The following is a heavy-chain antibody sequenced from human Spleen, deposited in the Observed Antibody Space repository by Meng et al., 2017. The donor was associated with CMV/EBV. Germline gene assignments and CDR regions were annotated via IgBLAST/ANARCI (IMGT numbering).Heavy chain of an antibody. J-gene: IGHJ6*02. V-gene: IGHV3-43*01. Sequence: GESLKISCVASGFTFDDYTMHWVRQTPGKGLEWVSLISWNGETTYYADSVKGRVTISRDNSKHALFLQMNNLRTEDTALYYCASSWYCGTISCPGGMDVWGQGTTVTVSS. CDR1: GFTFDDYT. CDR3: ASSWYCGTISCPGGMDV. CDR2: ISWNGETT. D-gene: IGHD2-2*01.